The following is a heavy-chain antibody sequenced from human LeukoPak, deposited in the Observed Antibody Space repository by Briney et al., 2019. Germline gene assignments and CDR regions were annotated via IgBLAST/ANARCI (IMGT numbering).Heavy chain of an antibody. D-gene: IGHD5/OR15-5a*01. CDR1: GFTFSGSA. CDR3: AKDSRGSSVRVFDY. CDR2: IRSKANSYAT. Sequence: GGSLRLSCAASGFTFSGSAMHWVRQASGKGLEWVGRIRSKANSYATAYAASVKGRFTISRDDSKNTLYLQMNSLRAEDTAVYYCAKDSRGSSVRVFDYWGQGTLVTVSS. V-gene: IGHV3-73*01. J-gene: IGHJ4*02.